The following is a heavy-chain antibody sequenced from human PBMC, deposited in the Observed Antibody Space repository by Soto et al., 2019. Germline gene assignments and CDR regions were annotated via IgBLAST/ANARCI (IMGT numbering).Heavy chain of an antibody. J-gene: IGHJ4*02. CDR3: ARDRGYCANGVCFKYDY. D-gene: IGHD2-8*01. Sequence: GASVKVSCKASGYTFTSYGISWVRQAPGQGLEWMGWVSAYNGDTNYAQNFQGRVTMTTDTSTSTAYMDLRSLRSDDTATYYCARDRGYCANGVCFKYDYWGQETLVTVSS. CDR1: GYTFTSYG. CDR2: VSAYNGDT. V-gene: IGHV1-18*01.